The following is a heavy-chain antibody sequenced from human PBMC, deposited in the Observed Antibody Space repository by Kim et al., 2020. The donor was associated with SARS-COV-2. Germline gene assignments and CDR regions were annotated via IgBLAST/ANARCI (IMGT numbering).Heavy chain of an antibody. CDR1: GGSISSSSYY. CDR3: ARHLGKVVPAAARMFDP. Sequence: SETLSLTCTVSGGSISSSSYYWGWIRQPPGKGLEWIGSIYYSGSTYYNPSLKSRVTISVDTSKNQFSLKLSSVTAADTAVYYCARHLGKVVPAAARMFDPGGQGTLGPVSS. D-gene: IGHD2-2*01. V-gene: IGHV4-39*01. CDR2: IYYSGST. J-gene: IGHJ5*02.